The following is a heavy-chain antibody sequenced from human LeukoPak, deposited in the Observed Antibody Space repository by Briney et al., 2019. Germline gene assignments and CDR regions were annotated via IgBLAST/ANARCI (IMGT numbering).Heavy chain of an antibody. CDR2: ISTYDDNT. D-gene: IGHD6-6*01. CDR1: GYTFTSYD. J-gene: IGHJ4*02. CDR3: ARIQSRIIAARPGNPAFDY. V-gene: IGHV1-18*01. Sequence: ASVKVSCKASGYTFTSYDISWVRQAPGQGLEWMGWISTYDDNTHYAQKLQGRVTMATDTSTSTVYMELKSLRSDDTAVYYCARIQSRIIAARPGNPAFDYWGRGTLVTVSS.